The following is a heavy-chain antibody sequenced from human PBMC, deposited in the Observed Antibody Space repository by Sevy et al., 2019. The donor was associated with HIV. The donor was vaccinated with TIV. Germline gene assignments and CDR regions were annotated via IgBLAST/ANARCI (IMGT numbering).Heavy chain of an antibody. V-gene: IGHV3-49*03. CDR3: TRVLGTISPYYYYGLDV. CDR1: GFTFGDYA. D-gene: IGHD3-3*01. Sequence: GGSLRLSCTGSGFTFGDYAMSWIRQAPGKGLEWVGFIRSQTYGGTTEYAASVKGRFTISRDNSKSIAYLQMNSLKTEDTAVYCCTRVLGTISPYYYYGLDVWGQGTTVTVSS. CDR2: IRSQTYGGTT. J-gene: IGHJ6*02.